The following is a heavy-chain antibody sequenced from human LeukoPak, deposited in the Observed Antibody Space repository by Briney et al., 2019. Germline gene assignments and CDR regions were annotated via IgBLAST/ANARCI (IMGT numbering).Heavy chain of an antibody. D-gene: IGHD6-13*01. CDR1: AFTSSSYA. CDR2: IRGSVGST. Sequence: GRSMTPSRAASAFTSSSYAMSWVRQAAGKGLEWVSAIRGSVGSTYYADSVKGRSTISRDNSKNRLYLQMNSLRAEDTAVYYCAKMDLGSWRDYYFDYWGQGTLVTVSS. V-gene: IGHV3-23*01. J-gene: IGHJ4*02. CDR3: AKMDLGSWRDYYFDY.